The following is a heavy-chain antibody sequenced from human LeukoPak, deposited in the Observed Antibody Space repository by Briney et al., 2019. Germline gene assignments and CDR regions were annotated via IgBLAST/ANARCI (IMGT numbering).Heavy chain of an antibody. CDR3: ARGPYYAYGDYPPLGSHYMDV. D-gene: IGHD4-17*01. V-gene: IGHV4-39*07. J-gene: IGHJ6*03. CDR2: IYYSGST. Sequence: PSETLSLTCTVSGGSIGSSTYYWGWIRQPPERGLEWIGSIYYSGSTYYNPSLKSRVTISVDTSKNQFSLKLSSVTAADTAVYYCARGPYYAYGDYPPLGSHYMDVWGKGTTVTVSS. CDR1: GGSIGSSTYY.